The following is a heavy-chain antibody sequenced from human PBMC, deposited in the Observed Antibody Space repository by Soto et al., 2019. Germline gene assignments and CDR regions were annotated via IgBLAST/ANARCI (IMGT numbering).Heavy chain of an antibody. V-gene: IGHV1-69*05. CDR1: GGTFGGYG. CDR2: IAPLFAPA. Sequence: QVQLEQSAAEVKKPGSSVKVSCKASGGTFGGYGLHWVRQAPGQGLEWMGGIAPLFAPANYAQKFQGRVTIPGAASGGSVVLRSLRPEDTAVYFGARGGPWYAHSGRSYHSTAKLASWGPGTLVTVSS. J-gene: IGHJ4*02. CDR3: ARGGPWYAHSGRSYHSTAKLAS. D-gene: IGHD3-16*02.